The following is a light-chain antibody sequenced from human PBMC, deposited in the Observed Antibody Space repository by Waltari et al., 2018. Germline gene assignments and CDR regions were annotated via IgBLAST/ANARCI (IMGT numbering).Light chain of an antibody. CDR2: EVS. CDR1: SSDVGGFNY. J-gene: IGLJ1*01. V-gene: IGLV2-8*01. Sequence: QSALTQPPSASGSPGQSVTISCTGTSSDVGGFNYVSWYQHHPGKAPKLMIFEVSKRPSGVRGRFSGSKSDNTASLTVYGLQAEDEADYYCSSYAGSNNLGVFGTGTKVTVL. CDR3: SSYAGSNNLGV.